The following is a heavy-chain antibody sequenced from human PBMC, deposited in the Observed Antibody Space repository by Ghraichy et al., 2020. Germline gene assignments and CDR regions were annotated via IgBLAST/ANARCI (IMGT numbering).Heavy chain of an antibody. CDR3: TSYNSRNAFDF. J-gene: IGHJ3*01. CDR1: GFSFTNAW. D-gene: IGHD1-20*01. Sequence: GESLNISCAASGFSFTNAWMGWIRQAPGKGLEWLGRIRNKFEGGTADYSAHVSDSFTISRDDSKNTLYLQMNSLKTEDTAVYHCTSYNSRNAFDFWGQGTIVTVSS. V-gene: IGHV3-15*01. CDR2: IRNKFEGGTA.